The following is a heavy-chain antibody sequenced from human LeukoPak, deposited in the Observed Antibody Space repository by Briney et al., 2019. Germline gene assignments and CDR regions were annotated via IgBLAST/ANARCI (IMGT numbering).Heavy chain of an antibody. CDR2: IISSSSTI. J-gene: IGHJ3*02. CDR3: AREGIAVAMGPAFDI. V-gene: IGHV3-48*01. D-gene: IGHD6-19*01. Sequence: PGGSLRLSCAASGFTFSSYSMNWVRQAPGKWLEWVSYIISSSSTIYYADSVKGRFTISRDNAKNSLYLQMNSLRAEDTAVYYCAREGIAVAMGPAFDIWGQGTMVTVSS. CDR1: GFTFSSYS.